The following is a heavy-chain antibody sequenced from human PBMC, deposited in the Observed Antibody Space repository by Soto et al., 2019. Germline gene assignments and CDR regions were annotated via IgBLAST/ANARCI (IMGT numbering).Heavy chain of an antibody. CDR2: ISWDGDIT. D-gene: IGHD5-18*01. J-gene: IGHJ4*02. V-gene: IGHV3-43D*04. Sequence: GSLRLSCAASGFPFDDYAMHWVRQAPGKGLEWVSFISWDGDITYYADSVKGRFTISRDNSQNSLYLQMNSLRGEDTAFYYCAEGGGYTYGLFDYWGQGTQVTVSS. CDR1: GFPFDDYA. CDR3: AEGGGYTYGLFDY.